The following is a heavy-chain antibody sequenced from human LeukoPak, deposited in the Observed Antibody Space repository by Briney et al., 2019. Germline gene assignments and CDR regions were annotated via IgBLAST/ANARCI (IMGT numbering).Heavy chain of an antibody. J-gene: IGHJ3*02. CDR2: IYPGDSDT. CDR1: GYSFTSYW. Sequence: GESLKISCKGSGYSFTSYWIGWVRQMPGKGLEWMGIIYPGDSDTRYSPSFQGQVTISADKSISTAYLQWSSLKASDTAMYYCARSRLEGAAYEDAFDIWGQGTMVTVSS. D-gene: IGHD2-15*01. V-gene: IGHV5-51*01. CDR3: ARSRLEGAAYEDAFDI.